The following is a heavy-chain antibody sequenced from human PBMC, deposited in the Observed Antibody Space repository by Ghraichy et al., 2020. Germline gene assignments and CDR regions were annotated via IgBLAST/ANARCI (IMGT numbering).Heavy chain of an antibody. CDR1: GLTFSIYA. CDR3: ARERIAATGTGWFDP. J-gene: IGHJ5*02. CDR2: ISDDGSNK. V-gene: IGHV3-30*04. Sequence: LSLTCAASGLTFSIYAIHWVRQAPGKGLEWVAVISDDGSNKYYGDSVKGRFTISRDNSRNTLYLQMNSLRPEDTAVYYCARERIAATGTGWFDPWGQGTLFTVSS. D-gene: IGHD6-13*01.